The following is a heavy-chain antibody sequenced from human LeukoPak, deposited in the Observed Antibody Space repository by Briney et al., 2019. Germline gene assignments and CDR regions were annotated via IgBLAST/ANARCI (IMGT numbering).Heavy chain of an antibody. J-gene: IGHJ4*02. D-gene: IGHD3-10*01. CDR2: INPTGGST. CDR3: ARDLDGYYYGSDY. CDR1: GYTFTSYY. Sequence: ASVKVSCKASGYTFTSYYMHWVRQAPGEGLEWMGIINPTGGSTSYAQKFQGRVTMTRDTSTGTVYMELSSLRSEDTAVYYCARDLDGYYYGSDYWGQGTLVTVSS. V-gene: IGHV1-46*01.